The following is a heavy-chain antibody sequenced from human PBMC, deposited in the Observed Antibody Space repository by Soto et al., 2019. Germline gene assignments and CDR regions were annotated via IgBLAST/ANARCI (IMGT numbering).Heavy chain of an antibody. Sequence: SVKVSCEASGGTFSSYAISWVLQAPGQGLEWMGGIIPIFGTANYAQKFQGRVTITADKSTSTAYMELSSLRSGDTAVYYCARDRMWSGSSSRYYFDYWGQGTLVTVSS. J-gene: IGHJ4*02. CDR2: IIPIFGTA. D-gene: IGHD3-10*01. V-gene: IGHV1-69*06. CDR1: GGTFSSYA. CDR3: ARDRMWSGSSSRYYFDY.